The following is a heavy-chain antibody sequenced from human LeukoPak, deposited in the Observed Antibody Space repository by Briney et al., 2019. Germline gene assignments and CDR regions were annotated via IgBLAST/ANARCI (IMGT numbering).Heavy chain of an antibody. CDR3: ARENYYGSGSLGALDI. J-gene: IGHJ3*02. V-gene: IGHV3-30-3*01. CDR2: ISSDGNVK. D-gene: IGHD3-10*01. Sequence: GGPLRLSCAASGFTFSSYAMNWVRQAPGKGLEWVAVISSDGNVKYYADSAKGRVTISRDHSKNTLYLQMSSLRAEDTAIYYCARENYYGSGSLGALDIWGQGTMVTVSS. CDR1: GFTFSSYA.